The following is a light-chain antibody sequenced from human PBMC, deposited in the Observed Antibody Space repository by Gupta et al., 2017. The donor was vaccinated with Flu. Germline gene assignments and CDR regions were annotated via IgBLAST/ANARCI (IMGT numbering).Light chain of an antibody. Sequence: ELVMTQSPAPLSVSPGERATLSCRASQSVSSNLAWYQQKPGQAPRLLIYGASTRATGIPARFSGSGSGTEFTLTISSLQSEDFAGYYCQQYNNWPPYTFGQGTKLEIK. V-gene: IGKV3-15*01. CDR2: GAS. J-gene: IGKJ2*01. CDR3: QQYNNWPPYT. CDR1: QSVSSN.